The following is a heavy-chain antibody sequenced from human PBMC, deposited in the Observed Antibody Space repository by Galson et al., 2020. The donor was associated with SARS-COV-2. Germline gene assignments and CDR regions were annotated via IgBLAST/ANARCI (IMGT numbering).Heavy chain of an antibody. D-gene: IGHD6-13*01. CDR1: GFTFSNYA. CDR3: AKGEGYSSTLYYFDY. V-gene: IGHV3-23*01. J-gene: IGHJ4*02. Sequence: GGSLRLSCAASGFTFSNYAMSWVRQAPGKGLEWFSGIGGSGGSTYSADSVKARFTISRDNSKNTLYLQMNSLRDEDTAVYYCAKGEGYSSTLYYFDYWGQGTLVTVSS. CDR2: IGGSGGST.